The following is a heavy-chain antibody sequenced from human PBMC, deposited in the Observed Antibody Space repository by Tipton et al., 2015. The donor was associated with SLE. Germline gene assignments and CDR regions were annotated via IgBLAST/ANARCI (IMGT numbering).Heavy chain of an antibody. CDR2: INHSGSS. CDR3: ARHEDWGIDY. Sequence: TLSLTCAVYGGSFSGYYWNWIRQPPGKGLEWIGEINHSGSSNYNPSLKSRVTISVDTSKNQFSLKLTSVTAADTAVYYCARHEDWGIDYWGQGTLVTVSS. V-gene: IGHV4-34*01. D-gene: IGHD7-27*01. CDR1: GGSFSGYY. J-gene: IGHJ4*02.